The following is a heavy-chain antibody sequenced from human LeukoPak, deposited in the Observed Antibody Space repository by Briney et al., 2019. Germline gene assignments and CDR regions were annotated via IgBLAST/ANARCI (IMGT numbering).Heavy chain of an antibody. V-gene: IGHV1-2*02. D-gene: IGHD5-12*01. Sequence: ASVKVSCKASGYTFTGYYMHWVRQAPGQGLEWMGWINPNSGGTNYAQKFQGRVTMTRDTSTSTVYMELSSLRSEDTAVYYCARDRGRGYSGYDFDYWGQGTLVTVSS. CDR2: INPNSGGT. J-gene: IGHJ4*02. CDR1: GYTFTGYY. CDR3: ARDRGRGYSGYDFDY.